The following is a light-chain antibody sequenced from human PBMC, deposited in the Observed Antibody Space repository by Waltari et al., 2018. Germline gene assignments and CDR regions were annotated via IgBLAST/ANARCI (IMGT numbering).Light chain of an antibody. Sequence: DIVMTQSPDSLAVSLGERATINCKSSQSVLFNFNNKNYLGWYQYKPGRPPKPLIYWASTRESGVPDRFSGSGSGTDFNLTISSLQAEDVAVYYCQQYYSLPWAFGQGTKVEIK. CDR3: QQYYSLPWA. CDR2: WAS. J-gene: IGKJ1*01. V-gene: IGKV4-1*01. CDR1: QSVLFNFNNKNY.